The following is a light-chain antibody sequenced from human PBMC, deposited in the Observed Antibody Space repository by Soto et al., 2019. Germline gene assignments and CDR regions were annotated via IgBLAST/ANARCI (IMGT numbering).Light chain of an antibody. J-gene: IGLJ3*02. CDR3: AAWDDSLNGWV. V-gene: IGLV1-44*01. CDR1: SSNIGSNT. Sequence: QSVLTQPPSASGTPGQRVTISCSGSSSNIGSNTVNWYRQLPGTAPKLLIWSNDRRPSGVPDRFSGSKSGTSASLAISGLQSEGEADYYCAAWDDSLNGWVFGGGTKLTVL. CDR2: SND.